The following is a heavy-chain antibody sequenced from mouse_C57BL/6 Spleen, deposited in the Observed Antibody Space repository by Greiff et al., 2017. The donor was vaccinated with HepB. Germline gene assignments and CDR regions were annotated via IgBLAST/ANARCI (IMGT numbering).Heavy chain of an antibody. Sequence: VQLQQSGAELARPGASVKMSCKASGYTFTSYTMHWVKQRPGQGLEWIGYINPSSGYTKYNQKFKDKATLTADKSSSTAYMQLCRLTSEDSAVYYCARQDSFDDWGKGPTLSFSS. J-gene: IGHJ2*01. V-gene: IGHV1-4*01. CDR2: INPSSGYT. CDR1: GYTFTSYT. CDR3: ARQDSFDD. D-gene: IGHD3-2*01.